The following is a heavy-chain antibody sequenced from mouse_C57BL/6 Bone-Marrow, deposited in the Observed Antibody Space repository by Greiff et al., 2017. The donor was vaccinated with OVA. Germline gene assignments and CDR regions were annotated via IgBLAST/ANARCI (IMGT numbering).Heavy chain of an antibody. J-gene: IGHJ2*01. V-gene: IGHV3-1*01. CDR3: ARVSYGSSYVYFDY. Sequence: EVKLMESGPGMVKPSQSLSLTCTVTGYSITSGYDWHWIRHFPGNKLEWMGYISYSGSTNYNPSLKSRISITHDTSKNHFFLKLNTVTTEDTATYYCARVSYGSSYVYFDYWGQGTTLTVSS. D-gene: IGHD1-1*01. CDR1: GYSITSGYD. CDR2: ISYSGST.